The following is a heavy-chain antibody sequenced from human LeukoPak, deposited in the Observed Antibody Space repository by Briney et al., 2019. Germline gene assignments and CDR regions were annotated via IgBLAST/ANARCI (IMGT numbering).Heavy chain of an antibody. CDR1: GFTFSDYW. J-gene: IGHJ4*02. CDR3: ARGRIGGWTDY. V-gene: IGHV3-74*01. CDR2: IKSDGRST. Sequence: GGSLRLSCAASGFTFSDYWMPWVRQAPGKGLVWVSRIKSDGRSTNYADSVKGRFTISRDNAKNTLYLQMNSLRAEDTAVYYCARGRIGGWTDYWGQGPLVSVSS. D-gene: IGHD6-19*01.